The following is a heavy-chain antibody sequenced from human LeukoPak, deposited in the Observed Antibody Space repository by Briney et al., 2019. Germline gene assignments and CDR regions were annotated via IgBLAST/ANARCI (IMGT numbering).Heavy chain of an antibody. D-gene: IGHD3-10*01. CDR3: AKSGLTGDYVDY. V-gene: IGHV3-9*03. J-gene: IGHJ4*02. CDR2: ISWNSGSI. CDR1: GFTFGDYA. Sequence: GRSLRLSCAASGFTFGDYAMHWVRQAPGKGLERVSGISWNSGSIVYADSVKGRFTISRDNAKNSLYLQMNSLRAEDMALYYCAKSGLTGDYVDYWGQGTLVTVSS.